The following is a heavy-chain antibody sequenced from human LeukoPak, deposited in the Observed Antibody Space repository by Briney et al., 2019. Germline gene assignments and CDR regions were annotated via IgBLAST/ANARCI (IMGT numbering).Heavy chain of an antibody. CDR2: IIPIFGTA. Sequence: GASVKVSCKASGGTFSSYAISWVRQAPGQGLEWMGGIIPIFGTANYAQKFQGRVTITADKSTSTAYMELSSLRSEDTAVYYCARLKGEGLLWFGENPLHGYFDYWGQGTLVTVSS. D-gene: IGHD3-10*01. CDR1: GGTFSSYA. CDR3: ARLKGEGLLWFGENPLHGYFDY. V-gene: IGHV1-69*06. J-gene: IGHJ4*02.